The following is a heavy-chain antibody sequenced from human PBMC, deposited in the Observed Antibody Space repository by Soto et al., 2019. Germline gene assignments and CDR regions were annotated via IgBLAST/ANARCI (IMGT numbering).Heavy chain of an antibody. V-gene: IGHV1-69*01. Sequence: QVQLVQSGAEVKKPGSSVKVSCKASGGTFSSYAISWVRQAPGQGLEWMGGIIPIFGTANYAQKFQGRVTITADESTSTAYMELSSLRSEDTAVYYCARDDGKQLIKRTVKEAPGWYFDLWGCGTLVTVSS. CDR2: IIPIFGTA. CDR3: ARDDGKQLIKRTVKEAPGWYFDL. J-gene: IGHJ2*01. D-gene: IGHD6-6*01. CDR1: GGTFSSYA.